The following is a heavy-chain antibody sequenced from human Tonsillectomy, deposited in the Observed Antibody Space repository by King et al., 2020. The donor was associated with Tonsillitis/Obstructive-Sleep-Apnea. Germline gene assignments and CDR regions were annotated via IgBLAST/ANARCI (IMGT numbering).Heavy chain of an antibody. CDR3: AKGFSFGGVVPVDY. V-gene: IGHV3-23*04. CDR2: ISGSDGST. D-gene: IGHD3-16*01. Sequence: VQLVESGGGLVQPGGSLRLSCAASGFTFSSYAMTWVRQAPGKGLEWVSSISGSDGSTYYADSVRGRFTISRDNARNTLYLQIDSLRADDTAVYYCAKGFSFGGVVPVDYWGQGTLVTVAS. CDR1: GFTFSSYA. J-gene: IGHJ4*02.